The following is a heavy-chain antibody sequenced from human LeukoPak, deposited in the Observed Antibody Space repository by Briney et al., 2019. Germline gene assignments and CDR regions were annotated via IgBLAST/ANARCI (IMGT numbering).Heavy chain of an antibody. Sequence: SETLSLTCAVSGGSVSGHYWDWIRQPPGKGLEWIGYIYASGSANYHPSLKSRVTISLDTSENHVSLRLTSVTAEDTAVYYCARDYSSSYYYYGTDVWGQGTTVTVSS. D-gene: IGHD6-13*01. CDR2: IYASGSA. V-gene: IGHV4-59*02. J-gene: IGHJ6*02. CDR1: GGSVSGHY. CDR3: ARDYSSSYYYYGTDV.